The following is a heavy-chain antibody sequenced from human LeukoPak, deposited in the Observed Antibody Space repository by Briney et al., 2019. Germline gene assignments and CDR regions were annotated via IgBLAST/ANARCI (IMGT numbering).Heavy chain of an antibody. CDR2: IYTSGST. D-gene: IGHD3-3*01. CDR3: ARDRRFLEWLNHHDDFDI. CDR1: GGSISSYY. Sequence: SETLSLTCTVPGGSISSYYWSWIRQPAGKGLEWIGRIYTSGSTNYNPSLKSRVTMSVDTSKKQFSLKLSYVTAADTAVYYCARDRRFLEWLNHHDDFDIWGQGTMVTVSS. J-gene: IGHJ3*02. V-gene: IGHV4-4*07.